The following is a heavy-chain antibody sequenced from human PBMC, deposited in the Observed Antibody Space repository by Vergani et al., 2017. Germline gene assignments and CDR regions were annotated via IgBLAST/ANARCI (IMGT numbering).Heavy chain of an antibody. D-gene: IGHD6-6*01. Sequence: VQLVESGGGLVKPGGSLRLSCAASGFTFSDYYMSWIRQAPGKGLEWVSAISGSGGSTYYADSVKGRFTISRDNSKNTLYLQMNSLRAEDTAVYYCAKDKSVAARPVYYFDYWGQGTLVTVSS. CDR3: AKDKSVAARPVYYFDY. CDR1: GFTFSDYY. V-gene: IGHV3-23*04. J-gene: IGHJ4*02. CDR2: ISGSGGST.